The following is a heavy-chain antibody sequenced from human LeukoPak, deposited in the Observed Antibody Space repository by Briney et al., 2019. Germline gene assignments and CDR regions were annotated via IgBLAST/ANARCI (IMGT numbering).Heavy chain of an antibody. D-gene: IGHD6-13*01. Sequence: GGSLRLSCAASGFTFSSYFMHWVRQAPGKGLEWVSFVSSGSSTIYYADSVKGRFTISRDNGKNSLYLQMNSLRDEDTAVYYCAGGESYYSSLHYWGQGTLVTVS. CDR3: AGGESYYSSLHY. CDR2: VSSGSSTI. CDR1: GFTFSSYF. J-gene: IGHJ4*02. V-gene: IGHV3-48*02.